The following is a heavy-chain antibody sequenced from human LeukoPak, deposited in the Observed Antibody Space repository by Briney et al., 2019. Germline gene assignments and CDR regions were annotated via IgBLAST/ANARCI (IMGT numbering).Heavy chain of an antibody. V-gene: IGHV5-51*01. Sequence: GESLKISCKGSGYSFTSYWIGSARPMPGTGLEWMGIIYPGDSDTRYSPSFQGQVTISADKSISTAYLQWSSLKALDTAMYYCARLKWELLLYFDYWGQGTLVTVSS. CDR3: ARLKWELLLYFDY. D-gene: IGHD1-26*01. J-gene: IGHJ4*02. CDR2: IYPGDSDT. CDR1: GYSFTSYW.